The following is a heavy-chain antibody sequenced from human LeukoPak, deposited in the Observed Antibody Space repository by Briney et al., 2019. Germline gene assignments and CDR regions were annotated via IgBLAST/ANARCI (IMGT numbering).Heavy chain of an antibody. V-gene: IGHV3-21*01. D-gene: IGHD3-9*01. J-gene: IGHJ4*02. CDR3: ARDDSLLRYFDW. Sequence: GGSLRLSCAASGFTFSSYSMNWVRQAPGKGLEWVSSISSSSSYIYYAGSVKGRFTISRDNAKNSLYLQMNSLRAEDTAVYYCARDDSLLRYFDWWGQGTLVTVSS. CDR1: GFTFSSYS. CDR2: ISSSSSYI.